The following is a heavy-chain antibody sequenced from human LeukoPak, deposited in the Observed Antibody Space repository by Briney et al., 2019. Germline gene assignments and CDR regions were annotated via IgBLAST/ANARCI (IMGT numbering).Heavy chain of an antibody. Sequence: GGSLRLSCAASGFTVSSSYMSWVRQAPGKGLEWVSVIYSGGNTVYADSVKGRFTISRDNSKNMMYLQMNSLRAEDTALYYCARIVGSSSGWYNFDYWGQGALVTVSS. D-gene: IGHD6-19*01. CDR3: ARIVGSSSGWYNFDY. CDR1: GFTVSSSY. CDR2: IYSGGNT. J-gene: IGHJ4*02. V-gene: IGHV3-53*01.